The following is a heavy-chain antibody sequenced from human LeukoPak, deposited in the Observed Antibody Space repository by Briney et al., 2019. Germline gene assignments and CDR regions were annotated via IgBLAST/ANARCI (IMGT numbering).Heavy chain of an antibody. CDR2: IYYGGYT. CDR3: QSRFLEWLLDY. Sequence: SETLSLTCTVSGGSISSNNYYWGWIRQPPGKGLEWIGSIYYGGYTYYNPSLKSRVTISVDTSKNQFSLKLSSVTTADAAIYYCQSRFLEWLLDYWGQGTLVTVSS. D-gene: IGHD3-3*01. J-gene: IGHJ4*02. CDR1: GGSISSNNYY. V-gene: IGHV4-39*01.